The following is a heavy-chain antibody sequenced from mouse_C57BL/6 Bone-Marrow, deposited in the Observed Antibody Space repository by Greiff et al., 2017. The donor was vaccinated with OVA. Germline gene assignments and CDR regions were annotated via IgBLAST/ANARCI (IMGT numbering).Heavy chain of an antibody. D-gene: IGHD4-1*02. V-gene: IGHV5-9-1*02. Sequence: EVQVVESGEGLVKPGGSLKLSCAASGFTFSSYAMSWVRQTPEKRLEWVAYISSGGDYIYYADTVKGRFTISRDNARNTLYLQMSSLKSEDTAMYYCTRGASTGHYAMDYWGQGTSVTVSS. J-gene: IGHJ4*01. CDR1: GFTFSSYA. CDR3: TRGASTGHYAMDY. CDR2: ISSGGDYI.